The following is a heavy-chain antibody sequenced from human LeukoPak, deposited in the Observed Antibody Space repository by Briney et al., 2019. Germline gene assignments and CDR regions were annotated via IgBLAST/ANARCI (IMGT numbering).Heavy chain of an antibody. Sequence: GGSLRLSCAASGFTFSSYAMHWVRQAPGKGLEWVAVISYDGSNKYYADSVKGRFTISRDNSKNTLYLQMNSLRAEDTAVYYCVRDYEQLVPYFYEMDVWGQGTTVTVSS. CDR3: VRDYEQLVPYFYEMDV. D-gene: IGHD6-13*01. J-gene: IGHJ6*02. V-gene: IGHV3-30-3*01. CDR2: ISYDGSNK. CDR1: GFTFSSYA.